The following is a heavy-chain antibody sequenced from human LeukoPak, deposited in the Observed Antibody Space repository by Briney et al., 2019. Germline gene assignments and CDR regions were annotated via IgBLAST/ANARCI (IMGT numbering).Heavy chain of an antibody. CDR1: GYSFTSYW. CDR2: IYPGDSDT. CDR3: AKILAIATAAYDAFDI. V-gene: IGHV5-51*01. J-gene: IGHJ3*02. D-gene: IGHD6-13*01. Sequence: GESLQISCKGSGYSFTSYWIGWVRQLPGKGLEWMGIIYPGDSDTRYSPSFQGQVTISADKSVSTAYLQWSSLEASDTAMYYCAKILAIATAAYDAFDIWGQGTMVTVSS.